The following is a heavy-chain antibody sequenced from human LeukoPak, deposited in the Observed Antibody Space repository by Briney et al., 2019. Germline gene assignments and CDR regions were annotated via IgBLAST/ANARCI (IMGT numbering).Heavy chain of an antibody. CDR1: GGTFSTHG. CDR2: TIPIFGTI. J-gene: IGHJ6*03. CDR3: ARGFGVEYYYYMDV. V-gene: IGHV1-69*06. Sequence: ASVKVSCKASGGTFSTHGISWVRQAPGQGLEWMGRTIPIFGTINYAQKFQGRVTITADKSTSTVHMDLSSLRSEDTAVYYCARGFGVEYYYYMDVWDEGTTVIVSS. D-gene: IGHD3-3*01.